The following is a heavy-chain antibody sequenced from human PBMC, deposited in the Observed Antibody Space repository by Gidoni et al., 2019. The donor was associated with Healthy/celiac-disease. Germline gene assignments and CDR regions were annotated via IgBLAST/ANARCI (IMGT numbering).Heavy chain of an antibody. CDR2: ISYDGSNK. CDR1: GFTFSSYG. V-gene: IGHV3-30*18. Sequence: QVQLVESGGGVVQPGRSLRLSCAASGFTFSSYGMHWVRQGPGKGLEWVAVISYDGSNKYYADSVKGRFTISRDNSKNTLYLQMNSLRAEDTAVYYCAKDHSEVMDTAMVGGYFDYWGQGTLVTVSS. D-gene: IGHD5-18*01. CDR3: AKDHSEVMDTAMVGGYFDY. J-gene: IGHJ4*02.